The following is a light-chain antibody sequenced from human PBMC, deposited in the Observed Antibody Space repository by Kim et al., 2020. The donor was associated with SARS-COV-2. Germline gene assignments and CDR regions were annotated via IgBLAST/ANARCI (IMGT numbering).Light chain of an antibody. V-gene: IGLV3-25*03. J-gene: IGLJ3*02. Sequence: SYELTQPPSVSVSPGQTARITCSGDTLPKQYANWYQQKPGQAPVLVIYKDIERPSGIPERFSGSSSGTTVTLTISGVQAEDEADYYCQSGDSSSEVFGGGTQLTVL. CDR2: KDI. CDR1: TLPKQY. CDR3: QSGDSSSEV.